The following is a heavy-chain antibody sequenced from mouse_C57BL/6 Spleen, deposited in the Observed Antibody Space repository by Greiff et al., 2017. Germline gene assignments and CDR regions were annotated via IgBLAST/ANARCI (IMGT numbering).Heavy chain of an antibody. Sequence: ESGPGILQPSQTLSLTCSFSGFSLSTFGMGVGWIRQPSGKGLEWLAHIWWDDDKYYNPALKSRLTISKDTSKNQVFLKIANVDTADTATYYCARMETAQATGCAYWGQGTLVTVSA. V-gene: IGHV8-8*01. CDR3: ARMETAQATGCAY. CDR1: GFSLSTFGMG. J-gene: IGHJ3*01. D-gene: IGHD3-2*02. CDR2: IWWDDDK.